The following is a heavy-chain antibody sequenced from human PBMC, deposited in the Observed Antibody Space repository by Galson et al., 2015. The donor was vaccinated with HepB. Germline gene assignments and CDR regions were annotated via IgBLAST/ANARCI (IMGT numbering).Heavy chain of an antibody. V-gene: IGHV3-30-3*01. CDR3: ARDRYFGDYYYGMDV. CDR2: ISYDGSNK. D-gene: IGHD3-9*01. J-gene: IGHJ6*02. Sequence: SLRLSCAASGFTFSSYAMHWVRQAPGKGLEWVAVISYDGSNKYYADSVKGRFTISRDNSKNTLYLQMNSLRAEDTAVYYCARDRYFGDYYYGMDVWGQGTTVTVSS. CDR1: GFTFSSYA.